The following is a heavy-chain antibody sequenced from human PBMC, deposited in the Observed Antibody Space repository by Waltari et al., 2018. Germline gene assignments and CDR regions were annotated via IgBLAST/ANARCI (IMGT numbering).Heavy chain of an antibody. V-gene: IGHV4-59*01. Sequence: QVQLQESGPGLVKPSETLSLTCPVSGGSISSYYWSWIRQPPGKGLEWIGYIYYSGSTNYNPSLKSRVTISVDTSKNQFSLKLSSVTAADTAVYYCASRIAAAAGAFDIWGQGTMVTVSS. J-gene: IGHJ3*02. D-gene: IGHD6-13*01. CDR2: IYYSGST. CDR1: GGSISSYY. CDR3: ASRIAAAAGAFDI.